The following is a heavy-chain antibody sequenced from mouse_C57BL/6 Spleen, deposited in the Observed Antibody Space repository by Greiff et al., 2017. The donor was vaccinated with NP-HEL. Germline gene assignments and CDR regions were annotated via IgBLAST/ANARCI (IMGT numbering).Heavy chain of an antibody. D-gene: IGHD2-3*01. CDR2: ISSGSSTI. CDR3: ARGWLLHYYAMDY. J-gene: IGHJ4*01. V-gene: IGHV5-17*01. CDR1: GFTFSDYG. Sequence: EVMLVESGGGLVKPGGSLKLSCAASGFTFSDYGMHWVRQAPEKGLEWVAYISSGSSTIYYADTVKGRFTISRDNAKNTLFLQMTSLRSEDTAMYYCARGWLLHYYAMDYWGQGTSVTVSS.